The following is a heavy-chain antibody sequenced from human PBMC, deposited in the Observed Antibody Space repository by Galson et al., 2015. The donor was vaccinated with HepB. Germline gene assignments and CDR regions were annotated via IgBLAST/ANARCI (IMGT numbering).Heavy chain of an antibody. V-gene: IGHV3-48*01. Sequence: SLRLSCAASGFSFSSHSMCWVRQAPGKGLEWVAYISADSTGRYYGASVKGRFTISRDNAKNSVYLHMNNLRAEDTAVYYCARNPASYDYYNMDVWGRGTTVTVSS. CDR2: ISADSTGR. D-gene: IGHD6-25*01. CDR1: GFSFSSHS. J-gene: IGHJ6*02. CDR3: ARNPASYDYYNMDV.